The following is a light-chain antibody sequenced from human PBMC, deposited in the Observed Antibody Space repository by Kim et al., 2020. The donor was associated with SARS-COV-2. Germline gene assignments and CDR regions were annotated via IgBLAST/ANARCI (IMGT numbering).Light chain of an antibody. Sequence: SYELTQPPSVSVSPGQTASIACSGDKLGDKYACWYQHKPGQSPVLVIYQDSKRPSGIPERFSGSNSGNTATLTISGTQAMDEADYYCQAWDSSRVVFGGGTQLTVL. CDR1: KLGDKY. V-gene: IGLV3-1*01. CDR2: QDS. J-gene: IGLJ2*01. CDR3: QAWDSSRVV.